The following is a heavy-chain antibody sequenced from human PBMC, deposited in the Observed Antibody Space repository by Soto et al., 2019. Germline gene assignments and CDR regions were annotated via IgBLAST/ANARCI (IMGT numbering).Heavy chain of an antibody. CDR3: ARGTYYDILTGWSHFDY. CDR1: GFTFSSYS. Sequence: EVQLVESGGGLVQPGGSLRLSCAASGFTFSSYSMNWVRQAPGKGLEWVSYISSSSSTIYYADSVKGRFTISRDNAKNSLYLQMNSLRDEDTAVNYCARGTYYDILTGWSHFDYWGQGTLVTVSS. CDR2: ISSSSSTI. J-gene: IGHJ4*02. V-gene: IGHV3-48*02. D-gene: IGHD3-9*01.